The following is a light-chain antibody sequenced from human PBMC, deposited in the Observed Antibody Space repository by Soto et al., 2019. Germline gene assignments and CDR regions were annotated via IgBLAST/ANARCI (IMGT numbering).Light chain of an antibody. CDR2: KAS. CDR3: QQYSLYST. Sequence: DIQMTQSPSTLSASVGDRVTITCRASQTINSWLAWYQQKPGKAPKLLIYKASYLQSWVPSTFSGSGSGTEFTLTISSLQPDDFATYYCQQYSLYSTFGQGTKVDIK. CDR1: QTINSW. J-gene: IGKJ1*01. V-gene: IGKV1-5*03.